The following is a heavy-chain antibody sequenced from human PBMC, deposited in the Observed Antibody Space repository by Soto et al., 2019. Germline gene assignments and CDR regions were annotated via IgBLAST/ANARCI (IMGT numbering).Heavy chain of an antibody. CDR3: ARLSGSRYYYYYYMDV. Sequence: QLQLQESGPGLVKPSETLSLTCSVSGASVSSSSYYWGWIRQPPGRGLEWIGSIYYSGNTHYNPSLKSRVTISVDTFKNQFSLRLSSVTAADTAVYYCARLSGSRYYYYYYMDVWGIGTTVTVS. CDR2: IYYSGNT. CDR1: GASVSSSSYY. V-gene: IGHV4-39*01. D-gene: IGHD2-15*01. J-gene: IGHJ6*03.